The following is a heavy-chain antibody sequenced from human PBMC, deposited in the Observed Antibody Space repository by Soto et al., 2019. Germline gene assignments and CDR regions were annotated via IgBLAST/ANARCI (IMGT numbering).Heavy chain of an antibody. CDR3: ARDVASYDYGDFYGMDV. V-gene: IGHV3-49*05. Sequence: EVQLLESGGGLVKPGRTLRLSCTASGFTFGDYTMAWFRQAPGGGLEWVSFIRSKAYGGTTEYAASVKGRFTISRDASKSIAYLQMNRLQSEDTAVYYCARDVASYDYGDFYGMDVWGQGTTVTVSS. CDR2: IRSKAYGGTT. J-gene: IGHJ6*02. D-gene: IGHD4-17*01. CDR1: GFTFGDYT.